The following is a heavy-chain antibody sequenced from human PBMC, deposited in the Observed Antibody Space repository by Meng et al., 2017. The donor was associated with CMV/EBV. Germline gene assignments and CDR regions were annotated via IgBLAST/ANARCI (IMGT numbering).Heavy chain of an antibody. D-gene: IGHD3-3*01. J-gene: IGHJ6*02. Sequence: GESLKISCAASGFTFSSYWMSWVRQAPGKGLEWVSSISSSSSYIYYADSVKGRFTISRDNAKNSLYLQMNSLRAEDTAVYYCARDNDFWSGYYRYYYYYYGMDVWGQGTTVTVSS. V-gene: IGHV3-21*01. CDR3: ARDNDFWSGYYRYYYYYYGMDV. CDR1: GFTFSSYW. CDR2: ISSSSSYI.